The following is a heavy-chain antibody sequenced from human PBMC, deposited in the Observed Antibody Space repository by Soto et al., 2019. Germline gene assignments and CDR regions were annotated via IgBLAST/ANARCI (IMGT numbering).Heavy chain of an antibody. Sequence: GGSLRLSCAASGFTFSNAWMNWVRQAPGKGLEWVGRIRSNSDGGTTDYVASVKDRFTFSRDDSKNTLFLQMNSLKTEDTAVYYCTTSISGVVTGHWGQGALVTVSS. CDR1: GFTFSNAW. CDR2: IRSNSDGGTT. V-gene: IGHV3-15*07. J-gene: IGHJ4*02. D-gene: IGHD3-3*01. CDR3: TTSISGVVTGH.